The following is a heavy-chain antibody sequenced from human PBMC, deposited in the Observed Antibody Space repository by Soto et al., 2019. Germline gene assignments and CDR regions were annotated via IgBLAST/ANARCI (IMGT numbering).Heavy chain of an antibody. CDR1: GGIFSNHV. Sequence: QVQLVQSGAEVKKPGSSVKVSCKASGGIFSNHVISWVRQAPGQGLEWMGGIIPFFGTTDYAQKFQGRVTITXXEXTXXAYMELSRLRSEDTAVYYCARTAYCGGDCYSGAGYWGQGTLVTVSS. CDR3: ARTAYCGGDCYSGAGY. CDR2: IIPFFGTT. J-gene: IGHJ4*02. V-gene: IGHV1-69*05. D-gene: IGHD2-21*02.